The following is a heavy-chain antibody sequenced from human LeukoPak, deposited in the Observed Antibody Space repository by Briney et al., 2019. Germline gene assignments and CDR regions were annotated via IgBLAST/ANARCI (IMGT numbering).Heavy chain of an antibody. CDR1: GGSISNYY. CDR2: ISGSGTI. V-gene: IGHV4-4*07. D-gene: IGHD3-16*01. CDR3: ARDSGTTGGVKFDP. Sequence: PSETLSLTCTVSGGSISNYYWSWIRQPAGKGLEWIGRISGSGTITYNPALQSRLSISIDTSKNQFSLKLMSVTAADTAVYYCARDSGTTGGVKFDPWGQGTLVTVSS. J-gene: IGHJ5*02.